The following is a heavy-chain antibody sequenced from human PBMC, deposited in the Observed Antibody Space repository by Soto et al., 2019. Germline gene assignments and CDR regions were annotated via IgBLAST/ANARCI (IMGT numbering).Heavy chain of an antibody. V-gene: IGHV1-69*04. D-gene: IGHD3-10*01. CDR3: AREKDGSGRGWFDP. Sequence: ASVKVSCKASGGTFSSYTISWVRQAPGQGLEWMGRIIPILGIANYAQKFQGRVTITADKSTSTAYMELRSLRSDDTAVYYCAREKDGSGRGWFDPWGQGTLVTVSS. CDR2: IIPILGIA. J-gene: IGHJ5*02. CDR1: GGTFSSYT.